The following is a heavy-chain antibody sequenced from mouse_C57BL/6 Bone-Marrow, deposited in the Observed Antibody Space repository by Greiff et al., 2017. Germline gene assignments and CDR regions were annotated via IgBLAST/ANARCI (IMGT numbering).Heavy chain of an antibody. Sequence: QVHVKQSGAELVKPGASVKLSCKASGYTFTSYWKHWVKQRPGQGLEWIGMIHPNSGSTNYNEKFKSKATLTVDKSSSTAYMQLSSLTSEDSAVYYCARCGNLGRLDYWGQGTTLTVSS. V-gene: IGHV1-64*01. CDR3: ARCGNLGRLDY. J-gene: IGHJ2*01. CDR2: IHPNSGST. CDR1: GYTFTSYW. D-gene: IGHD4-1*01.